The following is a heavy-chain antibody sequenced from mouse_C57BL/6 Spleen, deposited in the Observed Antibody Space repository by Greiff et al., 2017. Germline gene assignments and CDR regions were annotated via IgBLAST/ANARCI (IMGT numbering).Heavy chain of an antibody. V-gene: IGHV1-53*01. D-gene: IGHD1-2*01. J-gene: IGHJ4*01. CDR2: INPSNGGT. CDR3: AKRRNNKDALDY. CDR1: GYTFTSYW. Sequence: QVQLQQPGTELVKPGASVKLSCKASGYTFTSYWLHWVKQRPGQGLEWIGNINPSNGGTNYNEKFKSKATLTVDKSSSTAYMQRSSLTSEDSAVYYCAKRRNNKDALDYWGQGTTVTVSS.